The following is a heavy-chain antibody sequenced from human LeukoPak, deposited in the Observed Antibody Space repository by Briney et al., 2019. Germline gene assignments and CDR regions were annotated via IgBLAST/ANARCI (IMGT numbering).Heavy chain of an antibody. Sequence: PSETLSLTCTVSGGSISTYYWSWIRQPPGKGLEWIGYIYYSGSTNYNPSLKSRVTISVDTSKNQFSLKLSSVTAADTAVYYCARAAYYYYYYMDVWGKGTTVTVSS. CDR2: IYYSGST. CDR1: GGSISTYY. V-gene: IGHV4-59*01. J-gene: IGHJ6*03. CDR3: ARAAYYYYYYMDV.